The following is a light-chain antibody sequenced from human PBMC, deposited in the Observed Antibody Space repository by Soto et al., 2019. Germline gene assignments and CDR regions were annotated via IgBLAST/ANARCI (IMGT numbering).Light chain of an antibody. CDR2: EVS. CDR3: SSYTSSTTRV. V-gene: IGLV2-14*01. CDR1: SSDVGVYNY. Sequence: QSVLTQPASVSGSPGQSITISCTGTSSDVGVYNYVSWYQHHPGKAPKLMIYEVSNRPSGVSHRFSGYKSGNTASVAISGLQAEDEADFYCSSYTSSTTRVFGPGTNV. J-gene: IGLJ1*01.